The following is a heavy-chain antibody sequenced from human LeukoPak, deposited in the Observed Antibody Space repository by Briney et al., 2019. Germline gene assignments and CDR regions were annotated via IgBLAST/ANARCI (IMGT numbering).Heavy chain of an antibody. D-gene: IGHD3-22*01. CDR2: IYYSGST. V-gene: IGHV4-31*03. J-gene: IGHJ4*02. CDR1: GGSISSGGYC. CDR3: ARVGDSSGYAIDY. Sequence: SETLSLTCTVSGGSISSGGYCWSWIRQHPGKGLEWIGCIYYSGSTYYNPSLKSRVTISVDTSKNQFSLKLSSVTAADTAVYYCARVGDSSGYAIDYWGQGTLVTVSS.